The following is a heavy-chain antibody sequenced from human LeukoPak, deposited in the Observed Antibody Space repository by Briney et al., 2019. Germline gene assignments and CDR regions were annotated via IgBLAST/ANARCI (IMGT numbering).Heavy chain of an antibody. CDR2: ISSSSSTI. J-gene: IGHJ5*02. CDR1: GFTFTSYW. Sequence: PGGSLRLSCAASGFTFTSYWMSWVRQAPGKGLEWVSYISSSSSTIYYADSVKGRFTISRDNAKNSLYLQMNSLRAEDTAVYYCARDRDLDWNWFDPWGQGTLVTVSS. CDR3: ARDRDLDWNWFDP. D-gene: IGHD3/OR15-3a*01. V-gene: IGHV3-48*04.